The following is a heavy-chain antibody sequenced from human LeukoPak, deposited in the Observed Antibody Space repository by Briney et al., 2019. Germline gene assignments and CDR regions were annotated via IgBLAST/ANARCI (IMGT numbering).Heavy chain of an antibody. CDR1: GFPFSSYA. CDR3: AKRYCSGGCCYMGFDY. J-gene: IGHJ4*02. CDR2: MSCSGGST. D-gene: IGHD2-15*01. Sequence: GGSLRLSCAASGFPFSSYAMRWVRQAPGKGLEWVSAMSCSGGSTFYADSVEGRLTVSRDNSKNTLYLQMNSLRAEDTAVYYCAKRYCSGGCCYMGFDYWGQGTLVTVSS. V-gene: IGHV3-23*01.